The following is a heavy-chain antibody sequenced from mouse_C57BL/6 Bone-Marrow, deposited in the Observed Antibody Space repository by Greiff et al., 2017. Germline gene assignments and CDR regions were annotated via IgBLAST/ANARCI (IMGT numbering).Heavy chain of an antibody. CDR2: IYPGDGGT. V-gene: IGHV1-82*01. CDR3: ARRRDGCYAYYCDY. D-gene: IGHD2-3*01. CDR1: GYAFSSSW. Sequence: QVQLQQSGPELVKPGASVKISCKASGYAFSSSWMNWVKQRPGKGLEWIGRIYPGDGGTNYNGKFKGKATLTADKSSSTAYMQLSSLTSEDSAVYFCARRRDGCYAYYCDYGGKGTTLSV. J-gene: IGHJ2*01.